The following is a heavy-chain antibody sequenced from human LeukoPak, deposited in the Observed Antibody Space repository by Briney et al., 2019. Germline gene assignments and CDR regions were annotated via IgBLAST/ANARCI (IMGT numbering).Heavy chain of an antibody. V-gene: IGHV3-21*01. J-gene: IGHJ4*02. CDR1: GFTFSSYS. CDR3: ARERRTVTDFDY. D-gene: IGHD4-17*01. Sequence: GGSLRLSCAASGFTFSSYSMNWVRQAPGKGLEWVSSISSSSSYIYYADSVKGRFTISRDNAKNSLYLQMNSLRAEDTAVYYCARERRTVTDFDYCGQGTLVTVSS. CDR2: ISSSSSYI.